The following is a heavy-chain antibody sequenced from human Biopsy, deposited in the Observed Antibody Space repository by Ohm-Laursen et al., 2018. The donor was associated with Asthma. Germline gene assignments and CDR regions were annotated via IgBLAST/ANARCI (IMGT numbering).Heavy chain of an antibody. V-gene: IGHV4-39*01. CDR1: SGSGGYMRSGNYY. Sequence: TLSLTCSLSSGSGGYMRSGNYYWGWIRQPPGKGLEWIGSIYYSGTTYYNPSLESRVTVSADTSKNQFSLKLTSVTAADTAVYYCVRGSSSWHHGPFHYYYGLDVWGHGTTVTVSS. D-gene: IGHD6-13*01. CDR2: IYYSGTT. J-gene: IGHJ6*02. CDR3: VRGSSSWHHGPFHYYYGLDV.